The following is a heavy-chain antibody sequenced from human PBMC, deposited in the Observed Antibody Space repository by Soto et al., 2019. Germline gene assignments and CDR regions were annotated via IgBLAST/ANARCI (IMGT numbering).Heavy chain of an antibody. CDR1: GFTVSTNY. V-gene: IGHV3-66*01. D-gene: IGHD3-3*01. CDR3: AREVRREWPIDY. Sequence: EVQLVESGGGMVQPGGSLRLSCVVSGFTVSTNYMGWVRQAPGKGLEWVSSIYSDGNTYYAASVQGRFAISRDNSKNTLYLQMNSLRAEDTAVYYCAREVRREWPIDYWGHGTLVTVSS. CDR2: IYSDGNT. J-gene: IGHJ4*01.